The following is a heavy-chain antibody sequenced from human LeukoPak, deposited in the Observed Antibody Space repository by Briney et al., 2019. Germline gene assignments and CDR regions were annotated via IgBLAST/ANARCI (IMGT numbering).Heavy chain of an antibody. V-gene: IGHV3-9*01. CDR1: GFTFDDYA. D-gene: IGHD1-26*01. CDR3: AKAPPYSGSYYGWFDP. J-gene: IGHJ5*02. CDR2: ISWNSGSI. Sequence: GGSLRLSCAASGFTFDDYAMHWVQQAPGKGLEWVSGISWNSGSIGYADSVKGRFTISRDNAKNSLYLQMNSLRAEDTALYYCAKAPPYSGSYYGWFDPWGQGTLVTVSS.